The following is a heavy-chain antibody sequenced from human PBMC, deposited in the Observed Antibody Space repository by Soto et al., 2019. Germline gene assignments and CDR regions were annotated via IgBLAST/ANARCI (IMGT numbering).Heavy chain of an antibody. V-gene: IGHV3-30-3*01. CDR2: ISYDGSNK. CDR1: GFTFSSYA. D-gene: IGHD2-15*01. CDR3: ARGGGYCSGGSCYYRDY. J-gene: IGHJ4*02. Sequence: QVQLVESGGGVVQPGRSLRLSCAASGFTFSSYAMHCVRQAPGKGLEWVAVISYDGSNKYYADSVKGRFTISRDNSKNTLYLQMNSLRAEDTAVYYCARGGGYCSGGSCYYRDYWGQGTMVTVSS.